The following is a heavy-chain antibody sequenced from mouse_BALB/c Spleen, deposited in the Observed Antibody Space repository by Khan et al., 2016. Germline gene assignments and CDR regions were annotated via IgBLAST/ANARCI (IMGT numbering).Heavy chain of an antibody. CDR1: GFAFSRYW. CDR3: ASLHYCGRFAY. V-gene: IGHV4-1*02. J-gene: IGHJ3*01. D-gene: IGHD1-2*01. CDR2: INPDSSTI. Sequence: EVQLQESGGGLVQPGGSLKLSCAASGFAFSRYWMSWVRQAPGKGLEWIGEINPDSSTINYTPSLKDKCIISSDNAKNTLYLQMSKVRSEDAALYYCASLHYCGRFAYWGQGTLVTVSA.